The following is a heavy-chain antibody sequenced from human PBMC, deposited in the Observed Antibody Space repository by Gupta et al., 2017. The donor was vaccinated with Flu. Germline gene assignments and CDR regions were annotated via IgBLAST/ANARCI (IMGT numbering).Heavy chain of an antibody. CDR2: IDPGTGGT. CDR3: ARGVPFIAAAGVSAHNWFAP. Sequence: QVQLVQSGAEMKKPGASVKVSCQTSGYTFTAFFINWARQAPGQGPGWMGWIDPGTGGTKYAQKFQGRVAMTGDTSINTVYMELSRLESDDTAVYFCARGVPFIAAAGVSAHNWFAPWGQGTQVIVSP. J-gene: IGHJ5*02. CDR1: GYTFTAFF. D-gene: IGHD6-25*01. V-gene: IGHV1-2*02.